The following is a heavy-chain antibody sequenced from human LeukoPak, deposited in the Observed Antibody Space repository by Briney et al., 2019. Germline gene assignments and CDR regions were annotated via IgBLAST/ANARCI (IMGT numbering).Heavy chain of an antibody. J-gene: IGHJ6*03. D-gene: IGHD1-7*01. CDR3: ARGAGTMVYYIDV. Sequence: GGSLRLSCAAPGFTFSNYAMSWVRQAPGKGLEWVSALSGSGDNTYYADSVKGRFTISRDNSKNTLYLQMNSLRAEDTAVYYCARGAGTMVYYIDVWGKGTTVTVSS. CDR2: LSGSGDNT. V-gene: IGHV3-23*01. CDR1: GFTFSNYA.